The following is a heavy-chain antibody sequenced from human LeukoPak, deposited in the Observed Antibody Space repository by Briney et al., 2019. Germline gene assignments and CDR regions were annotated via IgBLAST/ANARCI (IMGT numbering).Heavy chain of an antibody. J-gene: IGHJ4*02. CDR2: ISAYNGNT. CDR3: ARDLGALAVAGSFDY. V-gene: IGHV1-18*04. Sequence: GASVKDSCKASGYTFTSYGISWVRQAPGQGLEXXXXISAYNGNTNYAQKLQGRVTMTTDTSTSTAYMELRSLRSDDTAVYYCARDLGALAVAGSFDYWGQGTLVTVSS. D-gene: IGHD6-19*01. CDR1: GYTFTSYG.